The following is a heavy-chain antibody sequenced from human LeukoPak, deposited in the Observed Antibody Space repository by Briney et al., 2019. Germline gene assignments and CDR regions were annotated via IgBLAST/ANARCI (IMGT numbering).Heavy chain of an antibody. Sequence: SETLSLTCTVSGGSISGYYWSWIRQPPGKGLEWIGYIYHSGSTNYNPSLKSRVTISVDTSKNQFSLKLSSVTAADTAVYYCARTKYEALYAFDIWGQGTMVTVSS. CDR2: IYHSGST. D-gene: IGHD2-2*01. J-gene: IGHJ3*02. CDR1: GGSISGYY. CDR3: ARTKYEALYAFDI. V-gene: IGHV4-59*01.